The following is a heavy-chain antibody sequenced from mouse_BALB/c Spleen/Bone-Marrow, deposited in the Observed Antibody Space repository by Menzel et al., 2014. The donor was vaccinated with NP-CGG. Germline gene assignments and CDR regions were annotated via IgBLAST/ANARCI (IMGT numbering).Heavy chain of an antibody. CDR1: GYTFTEYI. J-gene: IGHJ4*01. CDR2: FYPGSGSI. D-gene: IGHD1-1*01. CDR3: ARREKANYGNYAMDY. Sequence: VKLVDSGAELVKPGASVKLSCKASGYTFTEYIIHWVKQRSGQGLEWIGWFYPGSGSIKYNEKFKDKATLTADKSSSTVYMELSRMTSEDSAVYFCARREKANYGNYAMDYWGQGTSVTVSS. V-gene: IGHV1-62-2*01.